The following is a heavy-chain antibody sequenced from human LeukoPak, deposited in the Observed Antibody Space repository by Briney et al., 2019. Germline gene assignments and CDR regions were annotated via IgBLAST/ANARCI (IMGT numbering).Heavy chain of an antibody. Sequence: ASVKVSCKASGYTFTSYGISWVRQAPGQGLEWMGWISAYNGKTNYAQRLLGRVTMTTDTSPSTAYTELRSLRSDDRGVDYLLIQLISWRGDYYYQYYMDVWGKGTTVTVSS. V-gene: IGHV1-18*01. J-gene: IGHJ6*03. D-gene: IGHD5-18*01. CDR1: GYTFTSYG. CDR3: LIQLISWRGDYYYQYYMDV. CDR2: ISAYNGKT.